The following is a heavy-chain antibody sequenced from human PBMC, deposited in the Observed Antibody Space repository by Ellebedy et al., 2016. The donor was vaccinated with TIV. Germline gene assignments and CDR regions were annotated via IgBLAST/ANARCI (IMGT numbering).Heavy chain of an antibody. V-gene: IGHV3-74*01. CDR1: GFSFSWHW. CDR2: INNDGTAT. CDR3: ASSLSSV. D-gene: IGHD3-10*01. Sequence: GESLKISXAASGFSFSWHWMHWVRQAPGKGLVWVSRINNDGTATTYADSVKGRFTISRDNTKNTLYLQMNNLRAEDTAVYFCASSLSSVWGQGTTVTVSS. J-gene: IGHJ6*02.